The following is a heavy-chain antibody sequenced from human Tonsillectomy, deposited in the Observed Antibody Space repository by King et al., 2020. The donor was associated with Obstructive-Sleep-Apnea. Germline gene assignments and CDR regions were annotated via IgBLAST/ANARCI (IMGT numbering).Heavy chain of an antibody. D-gene: IGHD3-16*01. CDR2: ITGSRTYI. Sequence: VQLVESGGGLVKPGGSLRLSCAASGFTFSSHAMNWVRQAPGKGLEWVSSITGSRTYISYADSVKGRFTISRDNTKNSLYLQMNSLRAEDTAMYYCARDLGGRSYASSPNFDYWGQGTLVTVSS. CDR3: ARDLGGRSYASSPNFDY. CDR1: GFTFSSHA. V-gene: IGHV3-21*01. J-gene: IGHJ4*02.